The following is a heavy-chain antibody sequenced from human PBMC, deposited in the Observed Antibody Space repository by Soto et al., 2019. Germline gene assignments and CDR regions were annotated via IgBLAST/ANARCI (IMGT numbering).Heavy chain of an antibody. CDR2: IIPIFGTA. J-gene: IGHJ6*02. CDR1: GGTFSSYA. Sequence: LVKVSCKASGGTFSSYAISWVRQAPGQGLEWMGGIIPIFGTANYAQKFQGRVTITADESTSTAYMELSSLRSEDTAVYYCARLYYYDSSGYYYYYYGMDVWGQGTTVTVSS. D-gene: IGHD3-22*01. CDR3: ARLYYYDSSGYYYYYYGMDV. V-gene: IGHV1-69*13.